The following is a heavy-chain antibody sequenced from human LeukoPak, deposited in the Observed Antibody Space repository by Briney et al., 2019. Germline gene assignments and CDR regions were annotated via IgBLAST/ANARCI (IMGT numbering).Heavy chain of an antibody. V-gene: IGHV1-18*01. CDR1: GYTFTAYG. D-gene: IGHD3-16*01. CDR2: ISANNGNT. Sequence: VASVKVSCKASGYTFTAYGISWVRQAPGQGLEWMGWISANNGNTNYAQKVQGRVTMTRDTSTSTAYMELRSLRYDDTAVYYCSRDDGPFGGVRFDHWGQGTLVTVSS. J-gene: IGHJ4*02. CDR3: SRDDGPFGGVRFDH.